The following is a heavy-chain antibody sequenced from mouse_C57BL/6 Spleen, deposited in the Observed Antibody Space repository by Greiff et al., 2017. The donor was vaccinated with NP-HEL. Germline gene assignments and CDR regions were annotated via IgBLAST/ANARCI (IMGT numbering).Heavy chain of an antibody. CDR1: GYTFTSYW. CDR3: APCLYGSSSFAY. CDR2: IHPSDSGT. V-gene: IGHV1-74*01. Sequence: VQLQQSGAELVKPGASVKVSCKASGYTFTSYWMHWVKQRPGQGLEWIGRIHPSDSGTNYNQKFKGKATLTVDKSSSTAYMQLSSLTSEDSAVYYCAPCLYGSSSFAYWGQGTLVTVSA. D-gene: IGHD1-1*01. J-gene: IGHJ3*01.